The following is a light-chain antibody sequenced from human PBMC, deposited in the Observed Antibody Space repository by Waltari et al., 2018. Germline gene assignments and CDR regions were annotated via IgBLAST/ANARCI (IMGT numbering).Light chain of an antibody. J-gene: IGLJ3*02. V-gene: IGLV4-60*03. CDR3: ETWDSNTWV. CDR1: CGHRRSI. CDR2: LEGSGGY. Sequence: QPVLTQSSSASASLGSSVKLTCTLRCGHRRSIIAWQQQQPVTAPRYLMTLEGSGGYNKGSGVPDRFSGSSSGADRYLTLSNLQSEDAADYYCETWDSNTWVFGGGTTLTVL.